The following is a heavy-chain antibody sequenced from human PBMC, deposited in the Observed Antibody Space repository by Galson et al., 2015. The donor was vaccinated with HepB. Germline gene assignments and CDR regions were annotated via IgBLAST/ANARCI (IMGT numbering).Heavy chain of an antibody. CDR3: TRSSSGWHRNIDFDY. V-gene: IGHV6-1*01. CDR2: TYYRSKWYN. J-gene: IGHJ4*02. D-gene: IGHD6-19*01. Sequence: CAISGDSVSSNSAAWNWIRQSPSRGLEWLGRTYYRSKWYNDYAVSVKSRITINPDTSKNQFSLQLNSVTPEDTAVYYCTRSSSGWHRNIDFDYWGQGTLVTVSS. CDR1: GDSVSSNSAA.